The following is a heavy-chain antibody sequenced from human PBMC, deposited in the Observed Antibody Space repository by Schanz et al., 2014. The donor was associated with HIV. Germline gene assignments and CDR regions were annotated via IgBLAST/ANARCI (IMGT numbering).Heavy chain of an antibody. CDR1: GESFSGHF. V-gene: IGHV4-34*01. J-gene: IGHJ4*02. CDR3: ARTLRSPDSLWGNYRTPRGTAFDS. CDR2: INSSGTT. Sequence: QVRLQQWGAGLLKPSETLTLTCAVYGESFSGHFWTWIRQAPEKGLEWIGEINSSGTTNYNPSLKSRVTLSVDISTQQIALGLSSATAADTAVYFCARTLRSPDSLWGNYRTPRGTAFDSWGQGGLVTVSS. D-gene: IGHD3-16*02.